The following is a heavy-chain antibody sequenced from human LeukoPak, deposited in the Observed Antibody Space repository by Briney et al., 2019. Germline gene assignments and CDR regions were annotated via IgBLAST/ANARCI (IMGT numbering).Heavy chain of an antibody. CDR2: INHSGST. V-gene: IGHV4-34*01. J-gene: IGHJ4*02. CDR3: ARGLGFTVTTFSY. CDR1: GGSFSVYY. Sequence: SETLSLTCAVYGGSFSVYYWSCIRQPPAKGLEWIGEINHSGSTYYNASLKSRVTISVDTSNNQFSLKLSSVTAADTAVYNCARGLGFTVTTFSYWGQGTLVTVSS. D-gene: IGHD4-17*01.